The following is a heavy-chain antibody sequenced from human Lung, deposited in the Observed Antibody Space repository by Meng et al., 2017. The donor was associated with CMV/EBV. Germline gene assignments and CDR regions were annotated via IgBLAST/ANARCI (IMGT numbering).Heavy chain of an antibody. J-gene: IGHJ6*02. CDR2: IYPGDSDT. Sequence: GGSXRLXXKGSGYSFTSYWIGWVRQMPGKGLEWMGIIYPGDSDTRYSPSFQGQVTISADKSISTAYLQWSSLKASDTAMYYCARAVRGKAAADIYYYYGMDVWGQGXTVTVSS. CDR1: GYSFTSYW. D-gene: IGHD6-13*01. CDR3: ARAVRGKAAADIYYYYGMDV. V-gene: IGHV5-51*01.